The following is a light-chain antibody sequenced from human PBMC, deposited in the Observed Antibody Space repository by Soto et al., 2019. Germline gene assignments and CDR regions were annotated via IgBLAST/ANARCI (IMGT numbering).Light chain of an antibody. Sequence: QSLLPQPPSASAAPEQRVTISCSGSNSNIVTNTLNWYLQLPGTAPRLIIYTNNQRPSGVPQRFSVSQTGTAASLAIGGLQSEHAADDYCAAWDDSLGAYVFGAGTKVTVL. CDR1: NSNIVTNT. V-gene: IGLV1-44*01. CDR3: AAWDDSLGAYV. CDR2: TNN. J-gene: IGLJ1*01.